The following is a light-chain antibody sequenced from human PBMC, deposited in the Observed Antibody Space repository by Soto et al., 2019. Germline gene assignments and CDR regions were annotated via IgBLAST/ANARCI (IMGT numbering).Light chain of an antibody. CDR1: SSNIGTYT. CDR2: NYD. J-gene: IGLJ2*01. V-gene: IGLV1-44*01. CDR3: AACDGRVNGVV. Sequence: QSVLTQPPSVSGTPGQSITISCTGSSSNIGTYTLNWYQHLPGTAPKLLFSNYDHRPSGVADRFSGSKSGTSASLAISGLQSEDEADYYCAACDGRVNGVVFGGGTKLTVL.